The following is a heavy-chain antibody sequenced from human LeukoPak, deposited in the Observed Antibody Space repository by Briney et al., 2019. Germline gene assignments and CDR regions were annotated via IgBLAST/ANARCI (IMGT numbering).Heavy chain of an antibody. CDR1: GFTFSSYE. CDR3: AREPPSDEAPVTEYFQH. CDR2: ISSSGSTI. V-gene: IGHV3-48*03. Sequence: PGGSLRLSCAASGFTFSSYEMNWFRQAPGKGLEWVSYISSSGSTIYYADSVKGRFTISRDNAKNSLYLQMNSLRAEDTAVYYCAREPPSDEAPVTEYFQHWGQGTLVTVSS. J-gene: IGHJ1*01.